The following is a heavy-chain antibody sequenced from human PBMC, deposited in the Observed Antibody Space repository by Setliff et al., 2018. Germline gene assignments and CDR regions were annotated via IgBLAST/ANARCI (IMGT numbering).Heavy chain of an antibody. CDR3: AREGVDARSSTDYRYHMDV. J-gene: IGHJ6*03. CDR2: TIPIFGTT. CDR1: GGTFSTYG. Sequence: GASVKVSCKASGGTFSTYGISWVRQAPGQGLEWMGGTIPIFGTTNYAQKFQGRVTIITDESTNTAYMELSSLRSEDTAVYYCAREGVDARSSTDYRYHMDVWGKGTTVTVSS. D-gene: IGHD2-8*01. V-gene: IGHV1-69*05.